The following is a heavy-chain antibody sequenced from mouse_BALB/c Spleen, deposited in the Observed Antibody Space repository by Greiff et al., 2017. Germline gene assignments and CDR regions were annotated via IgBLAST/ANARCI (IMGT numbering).Heavy chain of an antibody. Sequence: VQLQQSGAELVKPGASVKLSCTASGFNIKDTYMHWVKQRPEQGLEWIGRIDPANGNTKYDPKFQGKATITADTSSNTAYLQLSSLTSEDTAVYYCARSPSYYGSSLYYAMDYWGQGTSVTVSS. CDR1: GFNIKDTY. V-gene: IGHV14-3*02. D-gene: IGHD1-1*01. CDR2: IDPANGNT. J-gene: IGHJ4*01. CDR3: ARSPSYYGSSLYYAMDY.